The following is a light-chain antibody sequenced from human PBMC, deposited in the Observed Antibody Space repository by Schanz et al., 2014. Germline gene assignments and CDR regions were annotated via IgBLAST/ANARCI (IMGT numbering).Light chain of an antibody. Sequence: EIVMTQSPATLSVSPGERATLSCRASQSVSSNLAWYQQKPGQAPRLLIYGADRRATGIPDRFSGSGSGTDFTLTISRLEPEDFAVYYCQQRNYWPLTFGGGTKVEIK. CDR1: QSVSSN. CDR3: QQRNYWPLT. J-gene: IGKJ4*01. CDR2: GAD. V-gene: IGKV3D-15*01.